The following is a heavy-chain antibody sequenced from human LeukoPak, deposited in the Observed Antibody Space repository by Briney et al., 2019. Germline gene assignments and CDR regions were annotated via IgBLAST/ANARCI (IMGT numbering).Heavy chain of an antibody. CDR2: ISTSSTTI. D-gene: IGHD4-11*01. J-gene: IGHJ3*02. Sequence: PGGSLRLSCAASGFTFSDYSMNWVRQAPGKGLEWVSYISTSSTTIYYADSVKGRFTISRDNAKNSLYLQMNSLRAEDTAVYYCARELQGEAFDIWGQGTMVTVSS. CDR1: GFTFSDYS. CDR3: ARELQGEAFDI. V-gene: IGHV3-48*04.